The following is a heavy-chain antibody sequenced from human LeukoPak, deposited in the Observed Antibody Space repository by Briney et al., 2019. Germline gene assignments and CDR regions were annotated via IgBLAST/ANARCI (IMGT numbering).Heavy chain of an antibody. CDR1: GYTFTSYD. CDR3: ARGSSNSARLFDY. J-gene: IGHJ4*02. Sequence: ASVKVSCKASGYTFTSYDINWVRQATGQGLEWMGWMNPNSGNTGYAQKFQGRVTITRNTSISTVYMELSSLRSEDTAMYYCARGSSNSARLFDYWGQGTLVTVSS. D-gene: IGHD6-13*01. V-gene: IGHV1-8*03. CDR2: MNPNSGNT.